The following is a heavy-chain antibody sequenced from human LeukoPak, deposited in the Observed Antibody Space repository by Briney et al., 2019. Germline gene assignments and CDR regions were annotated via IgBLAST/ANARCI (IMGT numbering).Heavy chain of an antibody. J-gene: IGHJ4*02. D-gene: IGHD5-24*01. CDR1: GGSFSGYY. CDR2: INHSGST. Sequence: SETLSLTCAVYGGSFSGYYWSWIRQPPGRGLEWIGEINHSGSTNYNPSLKSRVTISVGTSKNQFSLKLSSVTAADTAVYYCARARRDGYFDYWGQGTLVTVSS. V-gene: IGHV4-34*01. CDR3: ARARRDGYFDY.